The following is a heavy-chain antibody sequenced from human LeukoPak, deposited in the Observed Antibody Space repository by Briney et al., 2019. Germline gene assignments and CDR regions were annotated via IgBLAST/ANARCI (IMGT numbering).Heavy chain of an antibody. Sequence: GGSLRLSCAASGFTVSSNYMSWVRQAPGKGLEWVSVIYSGGTTYYADSVKGRFTISRDNSKNPLFLQMNSLRAEDTAVYYCARVGRAIQLYLPYDYWGQGTLVTVSS. V-gene: IGHV3-66*01. CDR2: IYSGGTT. CDR1: GFTVSSNY. J-gene: IGHJ4*02. CDR3: ARVGRAIQLYLPYDY. D-gene: IGHD5-18*01.